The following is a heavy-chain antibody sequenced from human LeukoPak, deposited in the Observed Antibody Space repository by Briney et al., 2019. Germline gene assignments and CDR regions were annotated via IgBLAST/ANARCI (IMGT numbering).Heavy chain of an antibody. D-gene: IGHD3-16*01. CDR1: GLTFSGFE. V-gene: IGHV3-48*03. J-gene: IGHJ4*02. CDR2: IKEDGSLK. CDR3: ARRFRD. Sequence: GGSLRLSCVGSGLTFSGFELNWVRQAPGKGLEWVSYIKEDGSLKTYADPVKGRFTISRDNARNSLYLQMNSLRVEDTAIYYCARRFRDWGQGTLVTVSS.